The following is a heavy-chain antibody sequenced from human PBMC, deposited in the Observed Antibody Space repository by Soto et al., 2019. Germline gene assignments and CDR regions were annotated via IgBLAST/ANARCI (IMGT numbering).Heavy chain of an antibody. CDR2: VSPKSGGT. CDR1: GYNYSDYY. V-gene: IGHV1-2*02. D-gene: IGHD2-8*02. J-gene: IGHJ5*02. CDR3: EREISGGGTLNWFDP. Sequence: ASVKVSCKASGYNYSDYYIHWVRQAPGQGLEWLGWVSPKSGGTNYAQKFKGRVTMTRDTSSNTVYMDLSGLKSDDTAVFYCEREISGGGTLNWFDPWGQGTLVTVSS.